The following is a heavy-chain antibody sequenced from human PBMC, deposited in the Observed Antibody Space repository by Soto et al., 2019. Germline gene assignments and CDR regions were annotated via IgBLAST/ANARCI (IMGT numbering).Heavy chain of an antibody. CDR3: ARGDSSGYYEDYYYYGRDV. J-gene: IGHJ6*02. Sequence: ASVKVSCKASGGTFSSYAISWVRQAPGQGLEWMGGIIPIFGTANYAQKFQGRVTITADESTSTAYMELSSLRSEDTAVYYCARGDSSGYYEDYYYYGRDVWGQGTTVTVS. D-gene: IGHD3-22*01. CDR2: IIPIFGTA. V-gene: IGHV1-69*13. CDR1: GGTFSSYA.